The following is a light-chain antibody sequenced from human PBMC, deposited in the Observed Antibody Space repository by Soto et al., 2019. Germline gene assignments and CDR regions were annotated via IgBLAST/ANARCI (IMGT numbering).Light chain of an antibody. CDR3: QQYGDSTGT. Sequence: EIVLTQSPDTLSLSPGERATLSCRASQSVSNNYLAWYQQKPGQAPRLLVYDASSRATGIPDRFSGSGSGTDFTLTISRLEPEDFAVYYCQQYGDSTGTFGQGTKVEIK. CDR2: DAS. CDR1: QSVSNNY. J-gene: IGKJ1*01. V-gene: IGKV3-20*01.